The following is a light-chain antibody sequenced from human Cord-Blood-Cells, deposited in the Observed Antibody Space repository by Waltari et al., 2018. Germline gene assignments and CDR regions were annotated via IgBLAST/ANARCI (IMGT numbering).Light chain of an antibody. Sequence: WYQRHPGKAPKLMIYDVSNRPSGVTNRFSGSKSGNTASLTISGLQAEDEADYYCSSYTSSSPVVFGGGTKLTVL. V-gene: IGLV2-14*04. CDR3: SSYTSSSPVV. J-gene: IGLJ2*01. CDR2: DVS.